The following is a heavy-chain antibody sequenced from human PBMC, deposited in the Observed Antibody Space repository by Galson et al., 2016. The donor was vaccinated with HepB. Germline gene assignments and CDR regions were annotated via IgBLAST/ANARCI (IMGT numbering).Heavy chain of an antibody. V-gene: IGHV1-69*13. J-gene: IGHJ3*01. CDR1: GGTLSSDA. CDR3: ARRVSSIATAGNPYDNSFDV. CDR2: IIPFFGKA. D-gene: IGHD6-13*01. Sequence: SVKVSCKASGGTLSSDAISWVREAPGQGLEWMGGIIPFFGKASYAQKFRGRVMITPDESTTTAYMELDNLTFEDTAVYYCARRVSSIATAGNPYDNSFDVWGQGTMVTVSS.